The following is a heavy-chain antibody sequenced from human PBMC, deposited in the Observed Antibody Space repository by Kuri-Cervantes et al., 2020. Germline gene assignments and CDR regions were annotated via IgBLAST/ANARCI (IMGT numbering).Heavy chain of an antibody. Sequence: SETLSLTCDVSGGSISTNVYTWGWLRQSPGKGLVWIGNMHNSGSTYYNPSLKSRVTISVDTSKNQFSLKLSSVTAADTAVYYCARAFLPGFYDSSGQGAFDIWGQGTMVTVSS. CDR2: MHNSGST. CDR1: GGSISTNVYT. V-gene: IGHV4-39*01. D-gene: IGHD3-22*01. J-gene: IGHJ3*02. CDR3: ARAFLPGFYDSSGQGAFDI.